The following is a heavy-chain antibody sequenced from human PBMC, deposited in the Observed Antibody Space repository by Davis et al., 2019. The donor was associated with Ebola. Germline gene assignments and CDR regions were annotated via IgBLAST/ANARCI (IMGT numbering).Heavy chain of an antibody. D-gene: IGHD2-8*01. CDR3: ARALYPTYDYYVDV. CDR2: INPKSGGT. V-gene: IGHV1-2*04. J-gene: IGHJ6*03. CDR1: AYTFVDYY. Sequence: AASVKVSCKASAYTFVDYYIHWVRQAPGQGLEWMGWINPKSGGTKYAQKFQDWVTLTRDTSISTAYVELSGLTSDDTAIYYCARALYPTYDYYVDVWGNGTAVTVSS.